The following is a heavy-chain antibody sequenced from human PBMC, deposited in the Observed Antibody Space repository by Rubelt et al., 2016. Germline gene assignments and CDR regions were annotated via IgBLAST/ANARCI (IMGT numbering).Heavy chain of an antibody. D-gene: IGHD7-27*01. V-gene: IGHV4-39*07. Sequence: GWIRQPPGKGLEWIGSIYYSGSTYYNPSLKSRVTISVDTSKNQFSLKLSSVTAADTAVYYCAREGPNWGDNWFDPWGQGTLVTVSS. J-gene: IGHJ5*02. CDR2: IYYSGST. CDR3: AREGPNWGDNWFDP.